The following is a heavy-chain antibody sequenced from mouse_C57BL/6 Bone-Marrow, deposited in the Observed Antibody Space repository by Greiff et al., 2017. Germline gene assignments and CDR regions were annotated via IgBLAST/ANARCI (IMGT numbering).Heavy chain of an antibody. D-gene: IGHD2-4*01. CDR1: GYTFTSYG. CDR3: ARGIYYDFSWFAY. J-gene: IGHJ3*01. V-gene: IGHV1-81*01. Sequence: VQLVESGAELARPGASVKLSCKASGYTFTSYGISWVKQRTGQGLEWIGEIYPRSGNTYYNEKFKGKATLTAAKSSSKAYMELRSLHYEDSAVYFCARGIYYDFSWFAYWGQGTLVTVSA. CDR2: IYPRSGNT.